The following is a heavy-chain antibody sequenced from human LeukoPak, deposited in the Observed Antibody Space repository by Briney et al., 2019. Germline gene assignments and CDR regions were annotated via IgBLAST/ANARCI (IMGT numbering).Heavy chain of an antibody. J-gene: IGHJ4*02. V-gene: IGHV3-30-3*01. Sequence: GXGVXXXXXISYDGSNKHYADSVKGRFTISRDNSKNTLYLQMNSLRAEDTAVYYCARAEGYCSGGSCYYFDYWGQGTLVTVSS. CDR3: ARAEGYCSGGSCYYFDY. D-gene: IGHD2-15*01. CDR2: ISYDGSNK.